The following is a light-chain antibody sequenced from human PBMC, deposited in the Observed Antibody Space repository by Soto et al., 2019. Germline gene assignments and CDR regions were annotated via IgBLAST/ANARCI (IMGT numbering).Light chain of an antibody. V-gene: IGKV3-11*01. CDR2: DAS. CDR1: QSVSSY. CDR3: QQRSKWRLT. Sequence: EIVLTQSPATLSLSPGERATLSCRASQSVSSYLAWYQQKPGQAPRLLIYDASNRATGIPARFSGSGSGTDFTLTISSLEPEDFAVDYCQQRSKWRLTFGGGTKVEIK. J-gene: IGKJ4*01.